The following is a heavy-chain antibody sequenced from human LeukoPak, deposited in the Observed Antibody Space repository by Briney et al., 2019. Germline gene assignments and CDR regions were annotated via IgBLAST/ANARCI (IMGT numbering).Heavy chain of an antibody. CDR2: ISAYNGNT. CDR3: ARGGYVWGSYRSPDY. CDR1: GYTFTSYG. D-gene: IGHD3-16*02. V-gene: IGHV1-18*01. J-gene: IGHJ4*02. Sequence: ASVKVSCKASGYTFTSYGISWVRQAPGQGLEWMGWISAYNGNTNYAQKLQGRVTMTTDTSTSTAYMELRSPRSDDTAVYYCARGGYVWGSYRSPDYWGQGTLVTVSS.